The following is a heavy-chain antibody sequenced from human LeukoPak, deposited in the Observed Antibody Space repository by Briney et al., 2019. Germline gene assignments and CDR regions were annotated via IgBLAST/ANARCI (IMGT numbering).Heavy chain of an antibody. J-gene: IGHJ1*01. D-gene: IGHD5-12*01. CDR2: ISWDGGST. Sequence: GGSLRLSCAASGFTFDDYTMHWVRQAPGKGLEWVSLISWDGGSTYYADSVKGRFTISRDNSKNSLYLQMNSLRTEDTALYYCAKDNDSGCERHFQHWGQGTLVTVSS. CDR1: GFTFDDYT. V-gene: IGHV3-43*01. CDR3: AKDNDSGCERHFQH.